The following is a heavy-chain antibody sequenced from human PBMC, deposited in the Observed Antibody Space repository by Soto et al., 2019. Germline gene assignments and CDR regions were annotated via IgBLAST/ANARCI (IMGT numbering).Heavy chain of an antibody. Sequence: PGGSLRLSCVISGFTFSNYWMTWVRQAPGKGLEWVSYISTRSTTIYYADSVKGRLTISRDNGKNSLYLQMNGLRDEDTAVYYCAREQYHYDNSGYYLFDYWGQGTLVTVSS. D-gene: IGHD3-22*01. CDR3: AREQYHYDNSGYYLFDY. CDR2: ISTRSTTI. CDR1: GFTFSNYW. J-gene: IGHJ4*02. V-gene: IGHV3-48*02.